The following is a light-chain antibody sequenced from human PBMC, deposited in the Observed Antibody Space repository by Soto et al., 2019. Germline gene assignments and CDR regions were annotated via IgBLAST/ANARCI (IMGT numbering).Light chain of an antibody. V-gene: IGKV3-20*01. CDR2: GAS. Sequence: EIVLTQSPGTLSLSPGEGATLSCRASQSVASRFLGWYQQKPGQTPRLLIYGASSRATGIPDRFSGSGSGTDFTITISRLEPEDFAVYYCQQHGSSPLTFGGGTKVEIK. CDR1: QSVASRF. J-gene: IGKJ4*01. CDR3: QQHGSSPLT.